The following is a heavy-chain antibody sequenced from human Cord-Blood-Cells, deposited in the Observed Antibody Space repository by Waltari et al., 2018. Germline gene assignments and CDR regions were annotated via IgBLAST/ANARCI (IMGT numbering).Heavy chain of an antibody. CDR3: ARDRYDYSNYYYYYYMDV. Sequence: QVQLVQSGAEVKKPGSSVKVSCKASGGTFSSYAISWVRPAPGQGLEWMGRIIPILGIANYAQKFQGRVTITADKSTSTAYMELSSLRSEDTAVYYCARDRYDYSNYYYYYYMDVWDKGTTVTVSS. CDR1: GGTFSSYA. CDR2: IIPILGIA. D-gene: IGHD4-4*01. J-gene: IGHJ6*03. V-gene: IGHV1-69*09.